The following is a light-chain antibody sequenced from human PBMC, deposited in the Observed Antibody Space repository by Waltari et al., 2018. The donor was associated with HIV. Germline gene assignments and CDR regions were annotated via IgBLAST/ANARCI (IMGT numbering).Light chain of an antibody. J-gene: IGKJ4*01. Sequence: EIVLTQSPATLSLSPEGSSPLSCRPSQTVCSHLAWYQHKPGQAPRLLIYGDSNRATGIPVRFSGSGYGTEFTLTISSLDPEDFADFDCQQRSNWLTFGGGTKVEIK. CDR2: GDS. CDR3: QQRSNWLT. V-gene: IGKV3-11*01. CDR1: QTVCSH.